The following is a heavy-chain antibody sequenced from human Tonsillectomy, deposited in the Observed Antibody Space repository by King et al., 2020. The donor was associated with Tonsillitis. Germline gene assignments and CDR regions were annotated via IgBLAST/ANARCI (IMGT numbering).Heavy chain of an antibody. CDR2: ISYDGSNK. J-gene: IGHJ3*02. CDR1: GFTFSSYA. D-gene: IGHD4-17*01. Sequence: VQLVESGGGVVQPGRSLRLSCAASGFTFSSYAMHWVRQAPGKGLEWVAVISYDGSNKYYADSVKGRFTISRDNSKNTLYLQMNSLRAEDTAVYYCAGDGDYGDYDAAFDIWGQGTMVTVSS. V-gene: IGHV3-30-3*01. CDR3: AGDGDYGDYDAAFDI.